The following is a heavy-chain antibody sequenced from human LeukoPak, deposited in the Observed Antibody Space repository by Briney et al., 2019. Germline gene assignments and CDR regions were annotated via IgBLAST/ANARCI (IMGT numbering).Heavy chain of an antibody. Sequence: GGSLRLSCAASIFTFSTYWMTWVRQSPGEGLEWVANINQPGSEKLYVDSVKGRFTISRDNAKNSLSLQMNGLRAEDTAVYYCARGIAGRPGLDYWGQGTLVTVSS. J-gene: IGHJ4*02. CDR3: ARGIAGRPGLDY. D-gene: IGHD6-6*01. V-gene: IGHV3-7*01. CDR2: INQPGSEK. CDR1: IFTFSTYW.